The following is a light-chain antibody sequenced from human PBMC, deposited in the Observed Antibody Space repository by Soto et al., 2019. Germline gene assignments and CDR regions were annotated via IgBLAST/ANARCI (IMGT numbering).Light chain of an antibody. V-gene: IGKV1-39*01. CDR2: AAS. J-gene: IGKJ1*01. Sequence: ITPSPLSLPVTPGEPASISCRASQSISSYLNWYQQKPGKAPKLLIYAASSLQSGVPSRFSGSGSGTDFTLTSSSLQPEDFATYYCQQSDSTRTFGQGTKVDIK. CDR1: QSISSY. CDR3: QQSDSTRT.